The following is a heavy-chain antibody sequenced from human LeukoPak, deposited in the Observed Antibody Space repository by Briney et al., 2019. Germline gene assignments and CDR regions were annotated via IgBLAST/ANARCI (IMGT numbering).Heavy chain of an antibody. J-gene: IGHJ5*02. CDR1: GFTVSGKS. V-gene: IGHV3-53*01. CDR3: ARASDPWLQLT. CDR2: IYSGGNT. D-gene: IGHD5-24*01. Sequence: GALRLSCAASGFTVSGKSMSWVRQAPGKGLEWVSVIYSGGNTYYADSVKGRFTISRDNSKNTMYLQMNSLRAEDTAVYYCARASDPWLQLTWGQGTLVTVSS.